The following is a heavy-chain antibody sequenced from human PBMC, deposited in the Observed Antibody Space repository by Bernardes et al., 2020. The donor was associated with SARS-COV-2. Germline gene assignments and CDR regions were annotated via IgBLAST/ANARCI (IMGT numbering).Heavy chain of an antibody. J-gene: IGHJ6*02. CDR2: IYHGDSDT. CDR1: DYTFTNYW. CDR3: ARRRYGDFGVDV. V-gene: IGHV5-51*01. Sequence: GESLKISCKGSDYTFTNYWIGWVRQMPGKGLEWMGIIYHGDSDTKYSPSFQGRVTISADKSVNTAYLQWSSLKASDTAIYYCARRRYGDFGVDVWGQGTTVTVSS. D-gene: IGHD4-17*01.